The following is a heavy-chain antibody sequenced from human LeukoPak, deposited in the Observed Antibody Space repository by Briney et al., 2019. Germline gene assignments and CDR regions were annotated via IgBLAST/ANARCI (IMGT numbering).Heavy chain of an antibody. J-gene: IGHJ5*02. CDR2: IYTSGST. V-gene: IGHV4-4*07. CDR1: VGSISSYY. D-gene: IGHD3-10*01. CDR3: ARYVSYGSGSLNWFDP. Sequence: SETLSLTCTVSVGSISSYYWSWVRQPAGKGLEWIGRIYTSGSTNYNPSLKSRVTMSVDTSKNQFSLKLISVSVAETAVYYCARYVSYGSGSLNWFDPWDQGTLVTVSS.